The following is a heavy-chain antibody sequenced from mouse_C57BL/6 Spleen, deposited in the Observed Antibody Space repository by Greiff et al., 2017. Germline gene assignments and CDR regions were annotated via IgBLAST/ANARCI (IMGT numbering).Heavy chain of an antibody. V-gene: IGHV1-18*01. CDR2: INPNNGGT. D-gene: IGHD2-1*01. Sequence: LVEPGASVKIPCKASGYTFTDYNMDWVKQSHGKSLEWIGDINPNNGGTIYNQKFKGKATLTVYKSSSTAYMELRSLTSEDTAVYYCARRRGGNYLFAYWGQGTLVTVSA. J-gene: IGHJ3*01. CDR3: ARRRGGNYLFAY. CDR1: GYTFTDYN.